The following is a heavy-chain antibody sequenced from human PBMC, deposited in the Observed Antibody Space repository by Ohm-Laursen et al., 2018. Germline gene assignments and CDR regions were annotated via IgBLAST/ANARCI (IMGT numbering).Heavy chain of an antibody. D-gene: IGHD6-19*01. CDR2: IGTSNTTI. CDR3: ARPKQWLGYFDL. Sequence: SLRLSCAASGFTFSNYCMSWVRQAPGKGPEWLSYIGTSNTTIYYADSVNGRFTISRDNAKNSLYLQMNSLRVEDTAVYYCARPKQWLGYFDLWGRGTLVTVSS. CDR1: GFTFSNYC. J-gene: IGHJ2*01. V-gene: IGHV3-48*04.